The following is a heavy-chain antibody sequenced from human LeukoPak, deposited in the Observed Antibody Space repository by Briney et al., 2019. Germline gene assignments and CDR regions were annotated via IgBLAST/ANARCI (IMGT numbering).Heavy chain of an antibody. V-gene: IGHV3-15*01. J-gene: IGHJ4*02. CDR3: TTGYCSGGPCYSSFRFDY. Sequence: PGGSLRLSCAASGFTFSNVWMSWVRQAPGKGLEWVGRIKSKTDGGTSDYAAPVKGKFAISRDDSKNTLYLQMNSLKTEDTAVYYCTTGYCSGGPCYSSFRFDYWGQGILVTVSS. CDR1: GFTFSNVW. D-gene: IGHD2-15*01. CDR2: IKSKTDGGTS.